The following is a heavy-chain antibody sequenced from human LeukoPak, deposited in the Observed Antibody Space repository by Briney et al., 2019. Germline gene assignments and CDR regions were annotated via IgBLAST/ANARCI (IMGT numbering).Heavy chain of an antibody. CDR3: AKAEWLPNWFDP. V-gene: IGHV4-4*02. J-gene: IGHJ5*02. Sequence: SETLSLTCAVSGGSISSSNWWSWVRQPPGKGLEWIGEIYHSGSTYYNPPLKSRVTISIDTSRNQFSLRLNSVTAADTAVYYCAKAEWLPNWFDPWGQGTLVTVTS. D-gene: IGHD3-3*01. CDR2: IYHSGST. CDR1: GGSISSSNW.